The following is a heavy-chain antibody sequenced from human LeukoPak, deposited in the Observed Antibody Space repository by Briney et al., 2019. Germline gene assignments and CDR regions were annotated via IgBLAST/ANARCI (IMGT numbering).Heavy chain of an antibody. Sequence: SETLSLTCTVSGGSISSSSYYWSWIRQPPGKGLEWIGSIYYSGSTYYNPSLKSRVTISVDTSKNQFSLKLSSVTAADTAVYYCARKRITMVRGVITHNWFDPWGQGTLVTVSS. J-gene: IGHJ5*02. CDR1: GGSISSSSYY. D-gene: IGHD3-10*01. CDR2: IYYSGST. CDR3: ARKRITMVRGVITHNWFDP. V-gene: IGHV4-39*01.